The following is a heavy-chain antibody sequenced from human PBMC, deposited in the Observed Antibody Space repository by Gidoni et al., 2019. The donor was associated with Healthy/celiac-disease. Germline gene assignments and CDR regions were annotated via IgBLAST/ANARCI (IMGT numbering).Heavy chain of an antibody. V-gene: IGHV5-51*03. CDR3: ARLYPSGYCTGGVCYSWFDP. CDR1: GYSFTSYW. Sequence: EVQLVQSGAEVKKPGESLKISCKGSGYSFTSYWIGWVRQMPGKGLEWMGIIYPGDSDTRYSPSFQGQVTISADKSISTAYLQWSSLKASDTAMYYCARLYPSGYCTGGVCYSWFDPWGQGTLVTVSS. CDR2: IYPGDSDT. D-gene: IGHD2-8*02. J-gene: IGHJ5*02.